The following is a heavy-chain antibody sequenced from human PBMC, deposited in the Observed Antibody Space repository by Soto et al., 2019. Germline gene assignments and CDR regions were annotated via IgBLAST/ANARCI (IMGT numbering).Heavy chain of an antibody. V-gene: IGHV5-51*01. CDR1: GYSFTSYW. CDR2: IYPGGSDT. Sequence: GESLKISCKGSGYSFTSYWIGWVRQMPGKGLEWMGIIYPGGSDTRYSPSFQGQVTISADKSISTAYLQWSSLKASDTAMYYCARHGGYCSSTSCAIDFWGQGTLVTVSS. D-gene: IGHD2-2*01. CDR3: ARHGGYCSSTSCAIDF. J-gene: IGHJ4*02.